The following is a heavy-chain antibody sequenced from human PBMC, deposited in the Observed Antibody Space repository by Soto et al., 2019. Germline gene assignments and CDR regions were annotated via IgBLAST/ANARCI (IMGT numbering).Heavy chain of an antibody. CDR3: ARDPSNKSGEKLYLDH. D-gene: IGHD1-26*01. J-gene: IGHJ4*02. CDR2: ISTYNHDT. V-gene: IGHV1-18*01. CDR1: GYSYRIYA. Sequence: QIHLVQSGAEVKKPGASVRVSCKTSGYSYRIYAITWVRQAPGQGLEWMGWISTYNHDTRYAQRFQGRLSMATDTSTSTAYMELRSLTSDDTAVYYCARDPSNKSGEKLYLDHWGQGTLVTVSS.